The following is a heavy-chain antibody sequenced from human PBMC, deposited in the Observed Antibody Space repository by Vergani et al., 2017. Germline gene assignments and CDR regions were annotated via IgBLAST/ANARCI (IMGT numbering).Heavy chain of an antibody. CDR1: GGSISSSNW. V-gene: IGHV4-4*02. CDR2: IYHSGST. Sequence: QVQLQESGPGLVKPSGTLSLTCAVSGGSISSSNWWSWVRQPPGKVLEWIGEIYHSGSTNYNPSLKSRVTISVDKSKNQFSLKLSSVTAADTAVYYCAREGNYYDSTGFGPGGSFDWVPGTLVTVSS. CDR3: AREGNYYDSTGFGPGGSFD. D-gene: IGHD3-22*01. J-gene: IGHJ4*02.